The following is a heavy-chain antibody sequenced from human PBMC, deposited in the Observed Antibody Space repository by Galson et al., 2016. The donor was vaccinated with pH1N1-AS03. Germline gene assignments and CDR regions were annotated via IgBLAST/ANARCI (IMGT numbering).Heavy chain of an antibody. CDR3: AKDLHFYDSYYLDY. Sequence: SLRLSCAASGFTFNRHAMHWVRQAPGKGLEWVAIMSYDGSTKNYTDSVRDRFTISRDNSKKTLYLHMSSLRAEDTAVYYCAKDLHFYDSYYLDYWGRGTLVIVSS. V-gene: IGHV3-30*18. CDR1: GFTFNRHA. D-gene: IGHD2/OR15-2a*01. J-gene: IGHJ4*02. CDR2: MSYDGSTK.